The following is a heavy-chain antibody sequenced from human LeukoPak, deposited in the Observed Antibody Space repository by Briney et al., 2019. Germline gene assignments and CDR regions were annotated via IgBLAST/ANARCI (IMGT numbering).Heavy chain of an antibody. CDR2: ISGSGGST. V-gene: IGHV3-23*01. Sequence: GGSLRLSCAASGFTFSSYAMSWVRQAPGKGLEWVSAISGSGGSTYYADSVKGRFTISRDNSKNTLYLQMNRLRAEDTAVYYCANRALNYYGSGSYWLTFDPWGQGTLVTVSS. CDR1: GFTFSSYA. J-gene: IGHJ5*02. D-gene: IGHD3-10*01. CDR3: ANRALNYYGSGSYWLTFDP.